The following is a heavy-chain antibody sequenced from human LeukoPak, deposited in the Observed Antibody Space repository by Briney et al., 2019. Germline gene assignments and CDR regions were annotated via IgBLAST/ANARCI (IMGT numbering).Heavy chain of an antibody. Sequence: PSETLSLTCTVSGGSISSYYWSWIRQPPGKGLEWIGYIYYSGSTNYNPSLKSRVTISVDTSKNQFSLKLSSVTAVDTAVYYCAGLTYYYDSSGYYNWFDPWGQGTLVTVSS. CDR1: GGSISSYY. V-gene: IGHV4-59*01. D-gene: IGHD3-22*01. CDR3: AGLTYYYDSSGYYNWFDP. J-gene: IGHJ5*02. CDR2: IYYSGST.